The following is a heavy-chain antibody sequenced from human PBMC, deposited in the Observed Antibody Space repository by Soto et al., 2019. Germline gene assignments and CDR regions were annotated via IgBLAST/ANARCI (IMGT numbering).Heavy chain of an antibody. CDR3: ARGRLITMVRGVIISRGPFDP. CDR1: GGTFSSYA. J-gene: IGHJ5*02. CDR2: IIPIFGTA. Sequence: GASVKVSCKASGGTFSSYAISWVRQAPGQGLEWMGGIIPIFGTANYAQKFQGRVTITADESTSTAYMELSSLRSEDTAMYYCARGRLITMVRGVIISRGPFDPWGQGTLVTVSS. V-gene: IGHV1-69*13. D-gene: IGHD3-10*01.